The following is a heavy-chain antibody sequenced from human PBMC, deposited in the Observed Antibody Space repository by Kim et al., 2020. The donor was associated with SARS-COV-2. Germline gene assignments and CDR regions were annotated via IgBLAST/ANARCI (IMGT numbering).Heavy chain of an antibody. CDR1: GFTFSSYA. V-gene: IGHV3-23*03. J-gene: IGHJ4*02. CDR3: AKGRRYCSSTSCLGEFDY. Sequence: GGSLRLSCAASGFTFSSYAMSWVRQAPGKGLEWVSVIYSGGSSTYYADSVKGRFTISRDNSKNTLYLQMNSLRAEDTAVYYCAKGRRYCSSTSCLGEFDYWGQGTLVTVSS. CDR2: IYSGGSST. D-gene: IGHD2-2*01.